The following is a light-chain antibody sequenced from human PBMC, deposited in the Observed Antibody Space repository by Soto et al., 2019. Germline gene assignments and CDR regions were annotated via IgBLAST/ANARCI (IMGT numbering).Light chain of an antibody. Sequence: IVLPQSPGTLSLSPGERATLSCRASQSVSSSYLAWYQQKPGQAPRLLIYGASSRATGIPDRFSGSGSGTDFTLTISRLEPEDFAVYYCQQYGSSPRTCGQGTKV. CDR3: QQYGSSPRT. CDR1: QSVSSSY. V-gene: IGKV3-20*01. CDR2: GAS. J-gene: IGKJ1*01.